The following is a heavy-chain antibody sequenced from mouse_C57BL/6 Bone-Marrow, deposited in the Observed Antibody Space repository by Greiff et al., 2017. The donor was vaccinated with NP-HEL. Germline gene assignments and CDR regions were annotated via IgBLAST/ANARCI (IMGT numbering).Heavy chain of an antibody. CDR2: IYPRSGNT. J-gene: IGHJ3*01. CDR3: ARGDSSGYWFAY. D-gene: IGHD3-2*02. V-gene: IGHV1-81*01. CDR1: GYTFTSYG. Sequence: VMLVESGAELARPGTSVKLSCKASGYTFTSYGISWVKQRTGQGLEWIGEIYPRSGNTYYNEKFKGKATLTADKSSSTAYMELRSLTSEDSAVYFCARGDSSGYWFAYWGQGTLVTVSA.